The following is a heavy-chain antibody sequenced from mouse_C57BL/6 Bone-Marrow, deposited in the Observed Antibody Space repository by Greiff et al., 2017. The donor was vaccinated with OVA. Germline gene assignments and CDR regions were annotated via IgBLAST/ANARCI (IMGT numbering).Heavy chain of an antibody. V-gene: IGHV1-75*01. CDR2: IFPGSGST. Sequence: VQLQQSGPELVKPGASVKISCKASGYTFTDYYINWVKQRPGQGLEWIGWIFPGSGSTYYNEKFKGKATLTVDKSSSTAYMLLSSLTSEDSAVYFCARDLGRGYWYFDVWGTGTTVTVSS. D-gene: IGHD4-1*01. CDR3: ARDLGRGYWYFDV. CDR1: GYTFTDYY. J-gene: IGHJ1*03.